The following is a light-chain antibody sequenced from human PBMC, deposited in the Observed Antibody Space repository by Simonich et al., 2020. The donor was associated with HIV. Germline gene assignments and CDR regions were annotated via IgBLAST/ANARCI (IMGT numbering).Light chain of an antibody. Sequence: DIVMTQSPDSLAVSLGERATINCKSSQNVLYSFNNKNYLAWYQQKPGQPPNLLIYGASTRESGVPDRFSGSGSGTEFTLTISSLQSEDFAVYYCQQYNNWPRTFGQGTKVEIK. J-gene: IGKJ1*01. CDR1: QNVLYSFNNKNY. V-gene: IGKV4-1*01. CDR2: GAS. CDR3: QQYNNWPRT.